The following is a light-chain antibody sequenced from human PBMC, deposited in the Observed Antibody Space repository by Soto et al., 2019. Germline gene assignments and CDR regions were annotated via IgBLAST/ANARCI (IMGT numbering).Light chain of an antibody. Sequence: EIVLTQSPGTLSLSPGERATLSCRASQSVSNSYLAWYQQKPGQAPRLLIYGASSRATGIPGRFNGSGSATDFTLTISRLEPEDFAVYYCQQYGNSPLMYTFGQGTKLEIK. CDR1: QSVSNSY. V-gene: IGKV3-20*01. CDR3: QQYGNSPLMYT. CDR2: GAS. J-gene: IGKJ2*01.